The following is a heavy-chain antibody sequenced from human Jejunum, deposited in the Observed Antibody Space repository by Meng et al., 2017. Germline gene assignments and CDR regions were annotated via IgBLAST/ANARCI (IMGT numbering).Heavy chain of an antibody. CDR1: GGSITSGYYY. V-gene: IGHV4-61*02. Sequence: SETLSLTCTVSGGSITSGYYYWSWIRQPAGKGLEWIGRIYTSGSTNYSPSLKSRVTISLDTSKSQFSLKLNSVTAADTAVYYWARETTARFIDYWGQGTLVTVSS. CDR3: ARETTARFIDY. J-gene: IGHJ4*02. D-gene: IGHD4-17*01. CDR2: IYTSGST.